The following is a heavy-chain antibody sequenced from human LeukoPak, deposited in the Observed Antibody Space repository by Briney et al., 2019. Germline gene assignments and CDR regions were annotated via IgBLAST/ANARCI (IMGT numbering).Heavy chain of an antibody. CDR1: GGTFSSYA. V-gene: IGHV1-69*10. CDR3: AREEYCSSTSCSPRFDN. Sequence: ASVKVSCKASGGTFSSYAISWVRQAPGQGLEWMGGIIPILGIANYAQKFQGRVTITADKSTSTAYMELSSLRSEDTAVYYCAREEYCSSTSCSPRFDNWGQGTLVTVSS. J-gene: IGHJ4*02. D-gene: IGHD2-2*01. CDR2: IIPILGIA.